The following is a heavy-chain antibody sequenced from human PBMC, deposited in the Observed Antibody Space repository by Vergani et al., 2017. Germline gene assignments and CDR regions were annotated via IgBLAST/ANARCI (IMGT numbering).Heavy chain of an antibody. CDR1: GFTFSSYG. V-gene: IGHV3-33*06. J-gene: IGHJ6*02. CDR3: AKDGNYYGSGSYLQWDYGMDV. Sequence: QVQLVESGGGVVQPGRSLRLSCAASGFTFSSYGMHWVRQAPGKGLEWVAVIWYDGSNKYYADSVKGRFTISRDNSKNTLYLQMNSLRAEDTAVYYCAKDGNYYGSGSYLQWDYGMDVWGQGTTVTVSS. D-gene: IGHD3-10*01. CDR2: IWYDGSNK.